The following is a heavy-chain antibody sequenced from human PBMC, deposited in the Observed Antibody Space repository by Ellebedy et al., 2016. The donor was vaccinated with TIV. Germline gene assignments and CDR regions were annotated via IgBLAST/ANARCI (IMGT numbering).Heavy chain of an antibody. CDR3: AREGFSVGYGDYNAFDI. J-gene: IGHJ3*02. V-gene: IGHV3-53*01. CDR1: GFTVSSNY. D-gene: IGHD4-17*01. CDR2: IYRGGST. Sequence: PGGSLRLSCAASGFTVSSNYMSWVRQAPGKGLEWVSVIYRGGSTYYADSVKGRFTISRANSKNTLYLQMSSLRAEDTAVYYGAREGFSVGYGDYNAFDIWGQGTMVTVSS.